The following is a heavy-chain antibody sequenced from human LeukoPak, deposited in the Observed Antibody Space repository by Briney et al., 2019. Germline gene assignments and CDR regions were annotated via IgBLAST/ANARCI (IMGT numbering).Heavy chain of an antibody. V-gene: IGHV4-4*07. J-gene: IGHJ4*02. CDR1: GGSISSYY. D-gene: IGHD3-22*01. CDR3: ARDHLAIVVNYFDY. CDR2: IYTSGST. Sequence: PSETLSLTCTVSGGSISSYYWSWIRQPAGKGLEWIGRIYTSGSTNYNPSLKSRVTMSVDTSKNQFSLKLSSVTAADTAVYYCARDHLAIVVNYFDYWGQGTLVTVSS.